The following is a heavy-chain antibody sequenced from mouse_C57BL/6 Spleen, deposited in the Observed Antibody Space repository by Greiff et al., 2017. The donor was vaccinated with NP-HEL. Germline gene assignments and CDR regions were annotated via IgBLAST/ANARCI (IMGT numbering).Heavy chain of an antibody. CDR3: ARWDYYGSSGSWYFDV. V-gene: IGHV1-78*01. CDR1: GYTFTDHT. J-gene: IGHJ1*03. Sequence: VHLVESDAELVKPGASVKISCKVSGYTFTDHTIHWMKQRPEQGLEWIGYIYPRDGSTKYNEKFKGKATLTADKSSSTAYMQLNSLTSEDSAVYFCARWDYYGSSGSWYFDVWGTGTTVTVSS. D-gene: IGHD1-1*01. CDR2: IYPRDGST.